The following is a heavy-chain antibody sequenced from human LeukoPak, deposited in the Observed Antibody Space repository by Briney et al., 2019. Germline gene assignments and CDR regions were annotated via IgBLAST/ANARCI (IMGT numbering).Heavy chain of an antibody. V-gene: IGHV3-30*04. Sequence: GGSLRLSCAASGFTFSSYAMHWVRQAPGKGLEWVAVISYDGSNKYYADSVKGRFTISRDNSKNTLYLQMNSLRAEDTAVYYCARAEGLNWYFDLWGRGTLVTVSS. CDR3: ARAEGLNWYFDL. CDR1: GFTFSSYA. CDR2: ISYDGSNK. J-gene: IGHJ2*01. D-gene: IGHD3-3*01.